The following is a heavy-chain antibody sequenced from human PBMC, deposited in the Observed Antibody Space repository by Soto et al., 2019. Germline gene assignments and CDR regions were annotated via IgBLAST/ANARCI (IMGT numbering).Heavy chain of an antibody. CDR2: ISSSSSYI. Sequence: GGSLRLSCAASGFTFSSYSMNWVRQAPGKGLEWVSSISSSSSYIYYADSVKGRFTISRDNAKNSLYLQMNSLRAEDTAVYYCARGATPYCSSTSCYDYWGQGTLVTVSS. V-gene: IGHV3-21*01. D-gene: IGHD2-2*01. CDR1: GFTFSSYS. J-gene: IGHJ4*02. CDR3: ARGATPYCSSTSCYDY.